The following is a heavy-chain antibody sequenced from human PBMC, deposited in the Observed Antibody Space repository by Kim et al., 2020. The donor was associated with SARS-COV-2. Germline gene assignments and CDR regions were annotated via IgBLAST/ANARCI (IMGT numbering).Heavy chain of an antibody. CDR1: GFTFSSYG. J-gene: IGHJ4*02. Sequence: GGSLRLSCAASGFTFSSYGMHWVRQAPGKGLEWVAVISYDGSNKYYADSVKGRFTISRDNSKNTLYLQMNSLRAEDTAVYYCAKGLNLHSFDYWGQGTLVTVSS. D-gene: IGHD4-4*01. V-gene: IGHV3-30*18. CDR2: ISYDGSNK. CDR3: AKGLNLHSFDY.